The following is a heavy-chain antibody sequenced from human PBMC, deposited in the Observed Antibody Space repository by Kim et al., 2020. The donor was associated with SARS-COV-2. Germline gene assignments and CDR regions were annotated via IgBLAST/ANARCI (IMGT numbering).Heavy chain of an antibody. CDR1: GGSISSSSYY. V-gene: IGHV4-39*01. D-gene: IGHD5-12*01. CDR3: ARILKEMATIKLNSQFYWYFDL. CDR2: IYYSGST. J-gene: IGHJ2*01. Sequence: SETLSLTCTVSGGSISSSSYYWGWIRQPPGKGLEWIGSIYYSGSTYYNPSLKSRVTISVDTSKNQFSLKLSSVTAADTAVYYCARILKEMATIKLNSQFYWYFDLWGRGTLVTVSS.